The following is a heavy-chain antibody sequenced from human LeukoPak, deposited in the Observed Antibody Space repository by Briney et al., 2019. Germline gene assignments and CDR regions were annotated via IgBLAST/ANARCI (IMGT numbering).Heavy chain of an antibody. J-gene: IGHJ4*02. CDR1: GGSISSGGYH. CDR2: IYYSGST. V-gene: IGHV4-31*03. Sequence: SSQTLSLTCTVSGGSISSGGYHWSWIRQHPGKGLEWIGYIYYSGSTYYNPSLKSRVTISLDTSKNQFSLKLSSVTAADTAVYYCGKTTTGYSSGRNPAWPVDYWGQGTLVTVSS. CDR3: GKTTTGYSSGRNPAWPVDY. D-gene: IGHD6-19*01.